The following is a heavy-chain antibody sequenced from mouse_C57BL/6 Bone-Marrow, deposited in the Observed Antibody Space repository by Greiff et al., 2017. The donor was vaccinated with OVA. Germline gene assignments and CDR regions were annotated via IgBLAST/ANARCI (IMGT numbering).Heavy chain of an antibody. D-gene: IGHD2-4*01. CDR2: ISSGGSYT. CDR3: ARLYEYDWFAY. J-gene: IGHJ3*01. CDR1: GFTFSSYG. V-gene: IGHV5-6*01. Sequence: EVMLVESGGDLVKPGGSLKLSCAASGFTFSSYGMSWVRQTPDKRLEWVATISSGGSYTYYPDSVKGRFTISRDNAKNTLYLQISSLKSEDTAMYYCARLYEYDWFAYWGQGTLVTVSA.